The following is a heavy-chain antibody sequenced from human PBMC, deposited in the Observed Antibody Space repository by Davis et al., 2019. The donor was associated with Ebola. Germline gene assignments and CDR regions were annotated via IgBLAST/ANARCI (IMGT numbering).Heavy chain of an antibody. D-gene: IGHD6-13*01. J-gene: IGHJ3*02. CDR3: AGLISGYSSSSDDAFDI. V-gene: IGHV4-39*01. Sequence: PSETLSLTCAVYGGSFSGYYWGWIRQPPGKGLEWIGSIYYSGSTYYNPSLKSRVTISVDTSKNQFSLKLSSVTAADTAVYYCAGLISGYSSSSDDAFDIWGQGTMVTVSS. CDR1: GGSFSGYY. CDR2: IYYSGST.